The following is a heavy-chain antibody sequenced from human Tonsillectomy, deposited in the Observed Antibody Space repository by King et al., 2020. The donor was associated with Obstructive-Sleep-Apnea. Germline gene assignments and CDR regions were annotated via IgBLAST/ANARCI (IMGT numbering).Heavy chain of an antibody. CDR3: AKASMGSAGPFDI. J-gene: IGHJ3*02. D-gene: IGHD2-15*01. CDR2: ISYDRSKK. Sequence: VQLVESGGGVVQPGRSLRLDCVASGVTFSSYGMHWFRQTPGRGLGWGALISYDRSKKYYSDSVKGRFTIPRDNSQKTLYLQMNSPRPDDTAVYYCAKASMGSAGPFDIWGRGTVVTVSS. CDR1: GVTFSSYG. V-gene: IGHV3-33*06.